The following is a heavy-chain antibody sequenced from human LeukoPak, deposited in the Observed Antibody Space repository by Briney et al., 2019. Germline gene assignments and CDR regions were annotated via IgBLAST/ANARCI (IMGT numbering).Heavy chain of an antibody. Sequence: GGSLRLLCAASGFTFSSYEMNWVRQAPGKGLEWVSYLRSSCSTIYYADSVKGRFTISRDNAKNSLYLQMNSLRAEDTAVYYCAELGITMIGGVWGKGTTVTISS. CDR1: GFTFSSYE. J-gene: IGHJ6*03. D-gene: IGHD3-10*02. CDR2: LRSSCSTI. CDR3: AELGITMIGGV. V-gene: IGHV3-48*03.